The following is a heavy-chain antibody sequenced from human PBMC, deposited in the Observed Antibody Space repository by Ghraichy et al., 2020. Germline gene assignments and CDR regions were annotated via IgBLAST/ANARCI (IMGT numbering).Heavy chain of an antibody. D-gene: IGHD6-19*01. CDR2: IYYSGST. Sequence: SETLSLTCTVSGGSISSSSYYWGWIRQPPGKGLEWIGSIYYSGSTYYNPSLKSRVTISVDTSKNQFSLKLSSVTAADTAVYYCARHRPAGSWQWLDYWGQGTLVTVSS. CDR1: GGSISSSSYY. V-gene: IGHV4-39*01. J-gene: IGHJ4*02. CDR3: ARHRPAGSWQWLDY.